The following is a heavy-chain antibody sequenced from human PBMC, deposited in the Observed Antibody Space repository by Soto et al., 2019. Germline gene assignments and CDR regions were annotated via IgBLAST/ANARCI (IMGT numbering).Heavy chain of an antibody. CDR1: GFTFSSYA. Sequence: QVQLVESGGGVVQPGRSLRLSCAASGFTFSSYAMHWVRQAPGKGLEWVAVISYDGSNKYYADSVKGRFTISRDNSKNTLYRQMNSLRAEDTAVYYCARDRYIVVVVAATFDYWGQGTLVTVSS. J-gene: IGHJ4*02. CDR3: ARDRYIVVVVAATFDY. V-gene: IGHV3-30-3*01. D-gene: IGHD2-15*01. CDR2: ISYDGSNK.